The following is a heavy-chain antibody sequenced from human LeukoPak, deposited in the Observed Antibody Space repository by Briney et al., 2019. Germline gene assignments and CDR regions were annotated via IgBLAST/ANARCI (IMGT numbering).Heavy chain of an antibody. D-gene: IGHD3-9*01. CDR3: ARDGRYFDWLLSSDAFDI. CDR1: GFTFSSYS. CDR2: ISSSSSYI. J-gene: IGHJ3*02. Sequence: GGSLRLSCAASGFTFSSYSMNWVRQAPGKGLEWVSSISSSSSYIYYADSVKGRFTISRDNAKNSLYLQMNSLRAEDTAVYYCARDGRYFDWLLSSDAFDIWGQGTMVTVSS. V-gene: IGHV3-21*01.